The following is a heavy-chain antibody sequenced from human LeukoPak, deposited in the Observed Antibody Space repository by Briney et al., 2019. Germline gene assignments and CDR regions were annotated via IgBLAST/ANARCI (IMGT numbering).Heavy chain of an antibody. D-gene: IGHD1-26*01. V-gene: IGHV3-7*05. CDR3: VRSGGY. CDR1: GFTFSSHW. Sequence: GGSLRLSCAASGFTFSSHWMNWVRQAPGKGLEWVANIKEDGSEKYYVDSVKGRFTISRDNAKNSLCLQMSSLRAEERAIYYCVRSGGYWGQGTLVTVSS. J-gene: IGHJ4*02. CDR2: IKEDGSEK.